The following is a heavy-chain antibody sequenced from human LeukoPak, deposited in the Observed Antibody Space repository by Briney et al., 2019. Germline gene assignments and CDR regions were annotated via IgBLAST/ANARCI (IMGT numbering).Heavy chain of an antibody. Sequence: SETLSLTCTVSGGSISSYYWSWIRQPPGKGLEWIGYIYTSGSTNYNPSLKSRVTISVDTSKNQFSLKLSSVTAADTAVYYCARPYGGHFDYWGQGTLVTVSS. CDR1: GGSISSYY. V-gene: IGHV4-4*09. J-gene: IGHJ4*02. D-gene: IGHD4-23*01. CDR2: IYTSGST. CDR3: ARPYGGHFDY.